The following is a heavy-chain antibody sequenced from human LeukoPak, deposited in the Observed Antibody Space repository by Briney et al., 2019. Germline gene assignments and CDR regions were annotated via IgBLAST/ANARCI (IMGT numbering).Heavy chain of an antibody. CDR1: GITFSSYS. CDR3: AKDHGSLGSGLN. Sequence: GGSLRLSCAASGITFSSYSMNWVRQAPGKGLEWVSSISSGSSYRYYADSVKGRFTISRDNSKNTLYLQMNSLRAEDTAVYYCAKDHGSLGSGLNWGQGTLVTVSS. J-gene: IGHJ4*02. V-gene: IGHV3-21*04. D-gene: IGHD3-10*01. CDR2: ISSGSSYR.